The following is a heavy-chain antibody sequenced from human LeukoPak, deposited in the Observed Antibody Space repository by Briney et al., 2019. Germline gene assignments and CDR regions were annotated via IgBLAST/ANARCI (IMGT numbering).Heavy chain of an antibody. CDR3: ARDLDGPENY. CDR1: GFTFSSYA. CDR2: IFSGGGT. Sequence: GGSLRLSCAASGFTFSSYAMRWVRQAPGKGLEWVSVIFSGGGTYYRGSMEGRFTISRDNSKNTLYLQMNSLRADDTAVYYCARDLDGPENYWGQGTPVTVSS. D-gene: IGHD3-3*01. V-gene: IGHV3-53*01. J-gene: IGHJ4*02.